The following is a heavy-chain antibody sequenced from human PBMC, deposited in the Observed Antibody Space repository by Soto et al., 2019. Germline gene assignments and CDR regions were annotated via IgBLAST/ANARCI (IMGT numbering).Heavy chain of an antibody. V-gene: IGHV4-39*02. Sequence: PSETLSLTCTVSGGSISSISHSWGWIRQSPGQGLEWIGNIFYNGITYYHPSLKSRVTISADTSKNHLSLKLRSVTVADTAVYSCARTVPGTQCYFDFWGQVYLVTVSS. CDR2: IFYNGIT. CDR1: GGSISSISHS. J-gene: IGHJ4*02. CDR3: ARTVPGTQCYFDF. D-gene: IGHD1-1*01.